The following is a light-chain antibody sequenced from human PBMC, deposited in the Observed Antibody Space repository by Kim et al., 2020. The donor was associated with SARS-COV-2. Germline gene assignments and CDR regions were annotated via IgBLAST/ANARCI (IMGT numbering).Light chain of an antibody. CDR2: DVT. CDR1: SSDIGGYNY. J-gene: IGLJ3*02. Sequence: GQSITISCTGSSSDIGGYNYVSWFQQHPGKAHKLMIYDVTKWPSGISNRFSGSKSGNTASLTISGLQAEDEADYYCSSYSSGDTWVFGGGTQLTVL. V-gene: IGLV2-14*03. CDR3: SSYSSGDTWV.